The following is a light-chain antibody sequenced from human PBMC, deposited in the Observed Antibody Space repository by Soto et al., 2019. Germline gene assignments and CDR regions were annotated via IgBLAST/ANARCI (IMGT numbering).Light chain of an antibody. CDR3: QPYYSAVFT. J-gene: IGKJ3*01. CDR2: HAS. Sequence: DIQMTQSPSSLSASVGDRVTITCRASQDIYNYLAWYQQRPGQVPELLIYHASTLQSGVPSRFSGSGSGSDFTLTISGLQPEDVATYYCQPYYSAVFTFGPGTKVDIK. V-gene: IGKV1-27*01. CDR1: QDIYNY.